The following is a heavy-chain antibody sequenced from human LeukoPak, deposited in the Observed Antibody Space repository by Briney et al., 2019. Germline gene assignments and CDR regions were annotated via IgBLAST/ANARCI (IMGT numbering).Heavy chain of an antibody. V-gene: IGHV3-23*01. CDR3: ARGGYGANDDAFDI. Sequence: GGSLRLSCAASGFTFSGYAMSWVRQAPGKGLEWVSAIGGSGGSTYYADSVKGRFTISRDNAKNSLFLQMNSLRDEDTAVYYCARGGYGANDDAFDIWGQGTMVTVSS. D-gene: IGHD4-23*01. CDR1: GFTFSGYA. J-gene: IGHJ3*02. CDR2: IGGSGGST.